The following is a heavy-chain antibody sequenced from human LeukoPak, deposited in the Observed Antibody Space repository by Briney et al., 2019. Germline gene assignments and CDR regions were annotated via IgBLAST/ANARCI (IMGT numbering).Heavy chain of an antibody. D-gene: IGHD4-17*01. J-gene: IGHJ4*02. V-gene: IGHV1-2*02. CDR1: RYTFTDYY. Sequence: ASVKVSCKASRYTFTDYYIHWVRQAPGQGLEWMGWINPDNGGTNYAQKFQGSVTMTRDTSISTAYMELRRLRSDDTAVFYCARAYRRTYGDYVGYFDSWGQGTLVTVSS. CDR3: ARAYRRTYGDYVGYFDS. CDR2: INPDNGGT.